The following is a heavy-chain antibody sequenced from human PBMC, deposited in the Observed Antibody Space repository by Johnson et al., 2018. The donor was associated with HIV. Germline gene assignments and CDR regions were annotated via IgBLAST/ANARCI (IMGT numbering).Heavy chain of an antibody. J-gene: IGHJ3*02. CDR1: GFTFSTYW. V-gene: IGHV3-33*06. CDR2: IWYDGSNK. Sequence: QVQLVESGGGLVQPGGSLRLSCAASGFTFSTYWMSWVRQAPGKGLEWVAVIWYDGSNKYYAESVQGRFTISRDNSKNTLYLQMNNLRAEDTAVYYCAKDLFTEREDDAFDIWGQGTMVTVSS. CDR3: AKDLFTEREDDAFDI. D-gene: IGHD1-26*01.